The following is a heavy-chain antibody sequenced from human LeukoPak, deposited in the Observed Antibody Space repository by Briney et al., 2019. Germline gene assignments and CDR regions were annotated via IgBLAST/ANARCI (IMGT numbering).Heavy chain of an antibody. J-gene: IGHJ3*02. CDR2: ISGGGDRT. D-gene: IGHD3-9*01. CDR1: GFTFSNYG. Sequence: GGSLRLSCAASGFTFSNYGMNWVRQAPGKGLEWVSTISGGGDRTYYADSVKGRFTISRDNSKNTLSLQMNSLRAEDTAVYYCAKGPNYNILTGWRKTHNAFDIWGQGTMVTVSS. V-gene: IGHV3-23*01. CDR3: AKGPNYNILTGWRKTHNAFDI.